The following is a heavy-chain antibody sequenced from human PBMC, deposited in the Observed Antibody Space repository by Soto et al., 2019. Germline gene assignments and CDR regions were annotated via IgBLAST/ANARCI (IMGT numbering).Heavy chain of an antibody. Sequence: GWSLRLSCASSGVTFSSYIMNWVRQAPGKGLEWVSSISSSSSYIYYADPVKGRFTISRDNAKNSLYLQMNSLRAEDTAVYYCARGRSSGSTDYWGQGTLVTVSS. D-gene: IGHD6-19*01. V-gene: IGHV3-21*01. CDR3: ARGRSSGSTDY. CDR1: GVTFSSYI. J-gene: IGHJ4*02. CDR2: ISSSSSYI.